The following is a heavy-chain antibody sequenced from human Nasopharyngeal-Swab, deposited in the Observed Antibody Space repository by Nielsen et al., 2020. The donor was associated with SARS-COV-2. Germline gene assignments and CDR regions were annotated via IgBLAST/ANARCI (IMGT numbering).Heavy chain of an antibody. CDR1: GFTSSDHS. J-gene: IGHJ5*02. V-gene: IGHV3-72*01. CDR2: SRHRGAGYTT. Sequence: GESLKISCAASGFTSSDHSLDWVRQAPGKGLEWVGRSRHRGAGYTTEYAASVNGRFTISRELSKNSVYLQMNSLKTEDTAVYYCARDATGSYDRWGQGTLVTVSS. D-gene: IGHD1-26*01. CDR3: ARDATGSYDR.